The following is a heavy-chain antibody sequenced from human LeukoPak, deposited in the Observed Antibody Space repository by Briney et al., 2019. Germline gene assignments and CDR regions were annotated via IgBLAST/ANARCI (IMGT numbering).Heavy chain of an antibody. CDR3: AKDTAGLRLFYYGMDV. CDR1: GFTFSSYG. Sequence: GGSLRPSCAASGFTFSSYGMHWVRQAPGKGLEWVAVISYDGSNKYYADSVKGRFTISRDNSKNTLYLQMNSLRAEDTAVYYCAKDTAGLRLFYYGMDVWGQGTTVTVSS. J-gene: IGHJ6*02. CDR2: ISYDGSNK. D-gene: IGHD5-12*01. V-gene: IGHV3-30*18.